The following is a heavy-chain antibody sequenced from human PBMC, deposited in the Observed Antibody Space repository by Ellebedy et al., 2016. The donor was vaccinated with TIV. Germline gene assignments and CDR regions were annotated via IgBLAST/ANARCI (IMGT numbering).Heavy chain of an antibody. Sequence: MPSETLSLTCTVSGASVSGYFWSWVRQPPGKGLEWIASMVHNGMTSYNPSLKSRVTISVDTSRNQFSLRMSSVTAADTAVYYCARHASGGWYALNYWGRGTLVTVSS. CDR1: GASVSGYF. CDR2: MVHNGMT. CDR3: ARHASGGWYALNY. J-gene: IGHJ4*02. V-gene: IGHV4-59*08. D-gene: IGHD6-19*01.